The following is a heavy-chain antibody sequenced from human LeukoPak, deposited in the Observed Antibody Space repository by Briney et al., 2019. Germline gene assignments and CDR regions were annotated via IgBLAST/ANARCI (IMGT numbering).Heavy chain of an antibody. J-gene: IGHJ4*02. CDR1: GFTFSSYW. CDR2: IKQDGSQK. V-gene: IGHV3-7*03. CDR3: ARGLSHLDY. Sequence: GGSLRLSCAVSGFTFSSYWMNWVSQAPGKGLEWVANIKQDGSQKYYVDSVKGRFTISRDNAKNSLYLQMNSLRAEDTAVYHCARGLSHLDYWGQGTLVTVSS. D-gene: IGHD2/OR15-2a*01.